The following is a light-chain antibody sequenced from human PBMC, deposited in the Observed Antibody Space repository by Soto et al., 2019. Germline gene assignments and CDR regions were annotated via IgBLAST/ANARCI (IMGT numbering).Light chain of an antibody. CDR3: QQYGSSPFT. Sequence: EIVLTQSPGTLSLSPGEGATLSCRASQSVSSSYLAWFLQKPGQAPRLLIYGASIRATGIPDRFSGSGSGTDFTLTISRLEPEDFAEYYCQQYGSSPFTFGPGTKVDIK. CDR1: QSVSSSY. J-gene: IGKJ3*01. V-gene: IGKV3-20*01. CDR2: GAS.